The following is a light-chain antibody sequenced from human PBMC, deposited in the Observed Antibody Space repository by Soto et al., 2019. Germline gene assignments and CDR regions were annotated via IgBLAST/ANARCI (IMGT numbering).Light chain of an antibody. J-gene: IGKJ2*01. Sequence: DIQMTQSPSSLSASVGDRVTITCRASQSISSHLSWYQQKPGKVPDLLIYTASSLHSGVPSRFSGSGSGTHFTLTISSLLPEDFATYYCQQGYSLPYTFGQGTKLDIK. V-gene: IGKV1-39*01. CDR1: QSISSH. CDR3: QQGYSLPYT. CDR2: TAS.